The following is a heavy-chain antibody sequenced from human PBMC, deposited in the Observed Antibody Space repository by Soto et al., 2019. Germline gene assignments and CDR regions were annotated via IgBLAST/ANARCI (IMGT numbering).Heavy chain of an antibody. J-gene: IGHJ6*02. V-gene: IGHV2-5*02. D-gene: IGHD2-21*02. CDR2: LYWDDDK. Sequence: QITLKESGPTLVKPTQTLTLTCTVSGLSLRTTGVGVGWVRQPPGKALEWLALLYWDDDKRYSPSLKSRLTITKDFSEKGVVLTMTTMDTVDTATYYCVPSRCGGDCPEIYSSDAYYGLDVWGQGTTVTVSS. CDR3: VPSRCGGDCPEIYSSDAYYGLDV. CDR1: GLSLRTTGVG.